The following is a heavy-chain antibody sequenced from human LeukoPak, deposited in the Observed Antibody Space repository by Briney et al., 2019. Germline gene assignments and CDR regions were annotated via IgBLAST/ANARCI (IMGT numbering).Heavy chain of an antibody. CDR2: IYHSGST. V-gene: IGHV4-30-2*01. J-gene: IGHJ4*02. Sequence: SETLSLTCAVSGGSISSGGYSWSWIRQPPGKGLEWIGYIYHSGSTYYNPSLKSRVTISLDTSNNQFSLKLTSVTAADTAVYYCARDRGRWQHIDYWGQGTLVTVSS. D-gene: IGHD5-24*01. CDR1: GGSISSGGYS. CDR3: ARDRGRWQHIDY.